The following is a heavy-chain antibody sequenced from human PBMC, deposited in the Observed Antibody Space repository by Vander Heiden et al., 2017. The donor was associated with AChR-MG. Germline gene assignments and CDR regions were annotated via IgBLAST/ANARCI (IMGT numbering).Heavy chain of an antibody. J-gene: IGHJ4*02. D-gene: IGHD3-10*01. V-gene: IGHV3-74*01. CDR1: GFTFSSYW. CDR3: ARDSPGAWYFDY. Sequence: EVHLVESGGGLVQPGGSLRPSCAASGFTFSSYWMHLVRQAPGKGLVWVSLINRDGSTTNYADSVKGRFTISRDNAKNTLYLQMNSLRAEDTAVYYCARDSPGAWYFDYWGQGTLVTVSS. CDR2: INRDGSTT.